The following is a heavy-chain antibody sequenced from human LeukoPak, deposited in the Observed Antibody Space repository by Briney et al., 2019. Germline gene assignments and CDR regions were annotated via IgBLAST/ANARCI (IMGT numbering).Heavy chain of an antibody. J-gene: IGHJ4*02. V-gene: IGHV3-21*01. D-gene: IGHD2-15*01. CDR2: ITTATSSYI. CDR3: ARDYGGPHYFDY. Sequence: PGGSLRLSCAASGFTFSSHDMNWVRQAPGKGLEWVSSITTATSSYIYHADSVKGRFTISRDDAKNSLYLQMDSLRAEDTAVYYCARDYGGPHYFDYWGQGTLVTVSS. CDR1: GFTFSSHD.